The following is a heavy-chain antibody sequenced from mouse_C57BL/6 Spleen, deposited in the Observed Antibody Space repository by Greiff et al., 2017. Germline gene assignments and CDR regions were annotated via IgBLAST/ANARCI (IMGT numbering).Heavy chain of an antibody. CDR2: IWSDGST. CDR1: GFSLTSYG. D-gene: IGHD1-1*01. V-gene: IGHV2-6*03. CDR3: ARDYGSSDGYFDV. Sequence: VQLQQSGPGLVAPSQSLSITCTVSGFSLTSYGVHWVRQPPGKGLEWLVVIWSDGSTTYNSALKSRLSISKDNSKSQVFLKMNSLQTDDTAMYYCARDYGSSDGYFDVWGTGTTVTVSS. J-gene: IGHJ1*03.